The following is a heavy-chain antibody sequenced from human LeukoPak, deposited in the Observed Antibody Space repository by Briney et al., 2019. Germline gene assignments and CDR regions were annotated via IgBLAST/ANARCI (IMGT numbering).Heavy chain of an antibody. CDR3: ARGVEPLAANTLAY. Sequence: GGSLRLSCAASGFTVITNDMTWVRQAPGKGLEWVSVLYSDGNTKYADSVQGRFPISRDNSKNTLYLEMNSLSPDDTAVYYCARGVEPLAANTLAYWGQGTLVTVSS. CDR1: GFTVITND. V-gene: IGHV3-53*01. J-gene: IGHJ4*02. CDR2: LYSDGNT. D-gene: IGHD1-14*01.